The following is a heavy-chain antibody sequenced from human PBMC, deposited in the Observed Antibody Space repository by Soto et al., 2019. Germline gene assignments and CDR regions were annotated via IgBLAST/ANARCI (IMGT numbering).Heavy chain of an antibody. CDR2: IKSKGSGWTT. J-gene: IGHJ4*02. CDR1: SFTCSDAC. D-gene: IGHD3-3*01. Sequence: HPXVSLRRSGAASSFTCSDACVSWVRQAPGKGLEWVGRIKSKGSGWTTEYPAPVKGRFTISRDDSKNMLYLQMNSLKTEDTAVYYCCWSASINYYFDHWGQGTPVTVSS. V-gene: IGHV3-15*03. CDR3: CWSASINYYFDH.